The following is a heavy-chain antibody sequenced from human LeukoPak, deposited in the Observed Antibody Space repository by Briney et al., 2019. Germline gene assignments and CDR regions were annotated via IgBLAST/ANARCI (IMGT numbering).Heavy chain of an antibody. CDR3: ARHFEAEGNSYGDFFYYHLDV. D-gene: IGHD4-17*01. CDR1: GYNFNNYW. Sequence: GESLKISCKSSGYNFNNYWIGWVRQVPGKGLDWMGIIYPGDSDTRYNPSFHGQVTISADQSINTAYLQWNRLKASDTAIYYCARHFEAEGNSYGDFFYYHLDVWGKGTPVTVSS. CDR2: IYPGDSDT. J-gene: IGHJ6*03. V-gene: IGHV5-51*01.